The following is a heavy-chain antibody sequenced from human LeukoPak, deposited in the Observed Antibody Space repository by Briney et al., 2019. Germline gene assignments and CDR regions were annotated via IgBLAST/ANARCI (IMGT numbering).Heavy chain of an antibody. J-gene: IGHJ3*02. Sequence: GGSLRLSCAASGFSFNTYAMSWVRQAPGKGLEWVSAISNTGGSTYYADTVKGRFTISRDNAKNSLCLQMNSLRAEDTAVYYCARTAYYYDSSGYDDAFDIWGQGTMVTVSS. V-gene: IGHV3-23*01. D-gene: IGHD3-22*01. CDR1: GFSFNTYA. CDR3: ARTAYYYDSSGYDDAFDI. CDR2: ISNTGGST.